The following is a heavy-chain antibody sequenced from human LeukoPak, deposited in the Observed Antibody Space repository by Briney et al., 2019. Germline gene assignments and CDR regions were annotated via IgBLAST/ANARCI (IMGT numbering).Heavy chain of an antibody. CDR2: IKQDGSEK. V-gene: IGHV3-7*01. D-gene: IGHD3-3*01. CDR1: GFTFSSYW. CDR3: ARDLGYYDFWSGYYLGAFDI. J-gene: IGHJ3*02. Sequence: PGGSLRLSCAASGFTFSSYWMSWVRQAPGKGLEWVANIKQDGSEKYYVDSVKGRFTISRDNAKNSLYLQMNSLRAEDTAVYYCARDLGYYDFWSGYYLGAFDIWGQGTMVTVSS.